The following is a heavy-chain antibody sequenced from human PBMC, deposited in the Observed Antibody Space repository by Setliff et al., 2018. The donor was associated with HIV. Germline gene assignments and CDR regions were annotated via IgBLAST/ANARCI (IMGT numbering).Heavy chain of an antibody. Sequence: EASVKVSCKTSGYTFTNHDINWVRQATGHGLEWMGWINPYSGNTGYAQKFQGRVTMTRETSTSTAYLELSNLRAEDTAVYYCVRGIYDSSGFWYPHGDSWGQGTLVTVSS. V-gene: IGHV1-8*02. CDR1: GYTFTNHD. J-gene: IGHJ5*01. CDR3: VRGIYDSSGFWYPHGDS. CDR2: INPYSGNT. D-gene: IGHD3-22*01.